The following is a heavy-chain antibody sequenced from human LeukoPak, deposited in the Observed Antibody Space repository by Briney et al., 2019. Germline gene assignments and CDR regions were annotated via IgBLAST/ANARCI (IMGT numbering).Heavy chain of an antibody. CDR3: AKDGNYYDSSGYCDY. CDR2: IRYDGSNK. CDR1: GFPFSSYG. V-gene: IGHV3-30*02. D-gene: IGHD3-22*01. J-gene: IGHJ4*02. Sequence: GGSLRLSCAVSGFPFSSYGMHWVRQAPAKGLEWVAFIRYDGSNKYYADSVKGQFTISRDNSKNTLYVQMNSLRAEDTAVYYCAKDGNYYDSSGYCDYWGQGTLVTVSS.